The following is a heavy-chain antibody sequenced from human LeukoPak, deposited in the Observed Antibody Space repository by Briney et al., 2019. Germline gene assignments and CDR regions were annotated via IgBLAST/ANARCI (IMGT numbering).Heavy chain of an antibody. J-gene: IGHJ6*02. CDR3: ARERIVGAASTRYYGMDV. CDR1: GFTFTNYW. Sequence: GGSLRLSCAASGFTFTNYWMSWVRQAPGKGLEWVANMKPDGSERYYVDSVKGRFTVSRDNAKNSLYFQMSSLRAEDTAVYYCARERIVGAASTRYYGMDVWGQGTTVTVSS. CDR2: MKPDGSER. D-gene: IGHD1-26*01. V-gene: IGHV3-7*03.